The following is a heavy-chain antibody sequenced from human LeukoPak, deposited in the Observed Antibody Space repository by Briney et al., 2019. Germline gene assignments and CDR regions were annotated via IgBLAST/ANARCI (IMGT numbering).Heavy chain of an antibody. CDR3: ARDVVGIYCSSTSCHGMDV. D-gene: IGHD2-2*01. V-gene: IGHV3-48*01. J-gene: IGHJ6*02. CDR1: GFTFSSYS. CDR2: ISSGSGTT. Sequence: PGGSLRLSCAASGFTFSSYSMNWVRQAPGKGLEWVSYISSGSGTTYSADSAKGRFTISRDNAKNSLYLQMNSLRAEDTAVYYCARDVVGIYCSSTSCHGMDVWGQGTTVTVSS.